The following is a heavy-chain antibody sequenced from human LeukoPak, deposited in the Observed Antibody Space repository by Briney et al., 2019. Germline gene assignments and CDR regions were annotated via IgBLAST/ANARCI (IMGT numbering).Heavy chain of an antibody. J-gene: IGHJ5*02. CDR2: INPNGGGT. D-gene: IGHD3-3*01. V-gene: IGHV1-2*04. Sequence: ASVKVSCKASGYTFTGYYMHWVRQAPGQGLEWMGWINPNGGGTNYAQKFQGWVTMTRDTSISTAYMELSRLRSDDTAVYYCARASTRGRITIFGVVGNWFDPWGQGTLVTVSS. CDR1: GYTFTGYY. CDR3: ARASTRGRITIFGVVGNWFDP.